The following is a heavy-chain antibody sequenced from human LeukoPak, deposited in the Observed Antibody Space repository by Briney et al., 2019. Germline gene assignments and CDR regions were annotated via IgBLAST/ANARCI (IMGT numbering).Heavy chain of an antibody. Sequence: ASVKVSCKASGYTFTGYYMHWVRQAPGQGLEWMGWINPNGGGTSYAQKFQGRVTMTGDTSISTAYMELRSLRSDDTAVYYCARERVDYYDSSGYYYLWGQGTLVTVSS. CDR1: GYTFTGYY. V-gene: IGHV1-2*02. CDR3: ARERVDYYDSSGYYYL. CDR2: INPNGGGT. J-gene: IGHJ4*02. D-gene: IGHD3-22*01.